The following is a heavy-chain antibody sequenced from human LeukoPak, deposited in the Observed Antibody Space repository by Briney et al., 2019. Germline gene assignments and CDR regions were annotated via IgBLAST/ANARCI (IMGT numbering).Heavy chain of an antibody. V-gene: IGHV3-23*01. CDR3: AKDGAVAGTRYFDY. CDR2: ISGSGGST. J-gene: IGHJ4*02. D-gene: IGHD6-19*01. Sequence: GGSLSLSCAASGFTFSSYAMSWVRQAPGKGLEWVSAISGSGGSTYYADSVKGRFTISRDNSKNTLYLQMNSLRAEDTAVYYCAKDGAVAGTRYFDYWGQGTLVTVSS. CDR1: GFTFSSYA.